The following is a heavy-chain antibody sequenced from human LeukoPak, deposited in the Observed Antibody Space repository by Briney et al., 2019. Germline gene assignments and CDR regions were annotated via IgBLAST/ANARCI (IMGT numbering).Heavy chain of an antibody. CDR2: ISYDGSNK. CDR3: ARYLDYGGNSRVFQH. V-gene: IGHV3-30*04. D-gene: IGHD4-23*01. J-gene: IGHJ1*01. Sequence: GRSLRLSCAASGFTFSSYAMRWVRQAPGKGLEWVAVISYDGSNKYYADSVKGRFTISRDNSKNTLYLQMNSLRAEDTAVYYCARYLDYGGNSRVFQHWGQGTLVTVSS. CDR1: GFTFSSYA.